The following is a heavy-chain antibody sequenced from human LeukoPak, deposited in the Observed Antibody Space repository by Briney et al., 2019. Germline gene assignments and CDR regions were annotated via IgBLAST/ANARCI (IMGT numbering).Heavy chain of an antibody. J-gene: IGHJ5*02. D-gene: IGHD4-11*01. CDR3: ARYRGKTTVSSLDWFDP. V-gene: IGHV4-59*01. Sequence: SETLSLTCGVSGGSISSYYWSWIRQPPGKGLEWIGYIYYSGSTKYNPSLKSRVTISVDTSKNQFSLKLSSVTAADTAVYYCARYRGKTTVSSLDWFDPWGQGTLVTVSS. CDR2: IYYSGST. CDR1: GGSISSYY.